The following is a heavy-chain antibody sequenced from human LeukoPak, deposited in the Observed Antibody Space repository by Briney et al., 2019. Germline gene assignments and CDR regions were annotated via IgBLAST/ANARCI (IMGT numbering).Heavy chain of an antibody. D-gene: IGHD2-21*01. CDR2: IKGDGIST. CDR3: AKDLHEIAADY. CDR1: GFTFSHFW. J-gene: IGHJ4*02. V-gene: IGHV3-74*01. Sequence: GRSLRLSCEASGFTFSHFWMHWVRQVPGKGVVWISRIKGDGISTNYADPVKGRFTISRDNAKNTVYLQMNSLRVEDTAIYYCAKDLHEIAADYWGQGTLVTVSS.